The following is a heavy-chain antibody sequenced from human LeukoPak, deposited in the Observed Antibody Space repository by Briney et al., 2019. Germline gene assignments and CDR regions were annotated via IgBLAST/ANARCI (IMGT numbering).Heavy chain of an antibody. CDR3: AKDRAYYYDSSGYSAFDI. CDR2: ISGSGGST. D-gene: IGHD3-22*01. V-gene: IGHV3-23*01. CDR1: GFTFGSYA. Sequence: GGSLRLSCAASGFTFGSYAMSWVRQAPGKGLEWVSAISGSGGSTYYADSVKGRFTISRDNSKNTLYLQMNSLRAEDTAVYYCAKDRAYYYDSSGYSAFDIWGQGAMVTVSS. J-gene: IGHJ3*02.